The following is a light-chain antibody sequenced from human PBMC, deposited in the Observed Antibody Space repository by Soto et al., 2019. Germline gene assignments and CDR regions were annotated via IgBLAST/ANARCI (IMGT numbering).Light chain of an antibody. CDR3: QTWGTGIQV. CDR2: VNDDGSH. J-gene: IGLJ3*02. CDR1: SGHNSYA. V-gene: IGLV4-69*02. Sequence: QPVLTQSPSASASLGDSVKLTCTLSSGHNSYAIAWHQQQPEKGPRYLMKVNDDGSHSKGDGIPDRFSGSSSGAERYLTISSLQSEDEADYYCQTWGTGIQVFGGGTKLTVL.